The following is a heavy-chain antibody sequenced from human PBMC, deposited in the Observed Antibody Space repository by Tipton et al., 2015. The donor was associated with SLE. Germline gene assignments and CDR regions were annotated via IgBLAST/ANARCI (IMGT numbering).Heavy chain of an antibody. CDR2: FYYSGNT. CDR1: GVSINSYY. CDR3: ARDLGYSYGTWFDP. J-gene: IGHJ5*02. V-gene: IGHV4-59*01. D-gene: IGHD5-18*01. Sequence: TLSLTCTVSGVSINSYYWSWIRQPPGRGLEWIGYFYYSGNTKYNPSLESRVTISVDTSKNQFSLRLRSVTAADTAVYYCARDLGYSYGTWFDPWGQGTLVTVSS.